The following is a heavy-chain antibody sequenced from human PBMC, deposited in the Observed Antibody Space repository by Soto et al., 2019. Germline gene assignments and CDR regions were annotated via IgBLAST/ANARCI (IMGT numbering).Heavy chain of an antibody. V-gene: IGHV3-21*01. Sequence: GGSLRLSCAASGFTFSSYSMNWVRQAPGKGLEWVSSISSSSSYIYYADSVKGRFTISRDNAKNSLYLQMNSLRAEDTAVYYCARGRIAVAGTINYWGQGTLVTVS. J-gene: IGHJ4*02. D-gene: IGHD6-19*01. CDR1: GFTFSSYS. CDR3: ARGRIAVAGTINY. CDR2: ISSSSSYI.